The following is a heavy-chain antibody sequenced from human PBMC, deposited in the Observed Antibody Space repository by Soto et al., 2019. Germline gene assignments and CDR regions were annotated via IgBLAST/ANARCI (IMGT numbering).Heavy chain of an antibody. J-gene: IGHJ4*02. CDR2: IYYSGST. CDR1: GGSISSGGYY. D-gene: IGHD3-22*01. CDR3: ARYYDSSGYYFDY. Sequence: ASETLSLTXTVSGGSISSGGYYWSWIRQHPGKGLEWIGYIYYSGSTYYNPSLKSRVTISVDTSKNQFSLELSSVTAADTAVYYCARYYDSSGYYFDYWGQGTLVTVSS. V-gene: IGHV4-31*03.